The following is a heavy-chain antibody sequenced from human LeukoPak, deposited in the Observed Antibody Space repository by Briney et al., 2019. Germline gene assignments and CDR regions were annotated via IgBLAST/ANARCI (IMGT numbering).Heavy chain of an antibody. D-gene: IGHD3-3*01. CDR3: ARGRPEYYDFWSGPETYYGMDV. J-gene: IGHJ6*02. CDR1: GGTFSSYA. V-gene: IGHV1-69*13. CDR2: IIPTFGTA. Sequence: SVQVSCKASGGTFSSYAISWVRQAPGQGLEWMGGIIPTFGTANYAQKFQGRVTITADESTSTAYMELSSLRSEDTAVYYCARGRPEYYDFWSGPETYYGMDVWGQGTTVTVSS.